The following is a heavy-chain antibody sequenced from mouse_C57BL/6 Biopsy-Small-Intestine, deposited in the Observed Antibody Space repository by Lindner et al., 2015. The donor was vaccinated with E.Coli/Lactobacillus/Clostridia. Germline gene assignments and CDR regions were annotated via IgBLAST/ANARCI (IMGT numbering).Heavy chain of an antibody. J-gene: IGHJ2*01. Sequence: VQLQESGAELVKPGASVKLSCTASGFNIKDYYMHWMKQRTEQGLEWIGRIDPDDGETVYAPKFQGRATISADTSSNTAYLQLTSLTSEDAAVYYCATGTYWGQGTTLTVSS. V-gene: IGHV14-2*01. D-gene: IGHD4-1*01. CDR1: GFNIKDYY. CDR2: IDPDDGET. CDR3: ATGTY.